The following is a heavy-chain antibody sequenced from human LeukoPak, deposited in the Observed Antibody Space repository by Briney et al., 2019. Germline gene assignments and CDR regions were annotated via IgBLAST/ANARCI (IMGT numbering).Heavy chain of an antibody. CDR1: GGSISSSSYY. V-gene: IGHV4-39*01. CDR3: ARQIDPWAPFDP. Sequence: AETLSLTCTVSGGSISSSSYYWGWIRQPPGKGLEWIVSIDFSGSTYYNPSLKRRVTISVDTTKNQFPLKLSPGTAAETAVYYCARQIDPWAPFDPWGQGTRVTVSS. J-gene: IGHJ5*02. D-gene: IGHD3-9*01. CDR2: IDFSGST.